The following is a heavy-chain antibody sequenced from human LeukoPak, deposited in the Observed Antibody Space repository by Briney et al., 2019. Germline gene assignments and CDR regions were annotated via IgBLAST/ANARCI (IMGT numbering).Heavy chain of an antibody. CDR3: ARGDPNYYDSSGYSC. J-gene: IGHJ4*02. CDR2: INPNSGGT. CDR1: GYTFTGYY. V-gene: IGHV1-2*02. Sequence: RGASVKVSCKASGYTFTGYYMHWVRQAPGQGLEWMGWINPNSGGTNYAQKFQGRVTMTRDTSISTAYMELSRLRSDDTAVYYCARGDPNYYDSSGYSCWGQGTLVTVSS. D-gene: IGHD3-22*01.